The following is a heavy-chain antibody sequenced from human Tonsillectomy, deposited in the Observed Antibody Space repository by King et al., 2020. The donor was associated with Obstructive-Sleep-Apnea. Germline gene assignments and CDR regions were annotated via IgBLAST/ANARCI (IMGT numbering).Heavy chain of an antibody. V-gene: IGHV3-21*01. J-gene: IGHJ4*02. D-gene: IGHD3-3*01. Sequence: VQLVESGGGLVKPGGSLRLSCAASGFPFTSHSMNWVRQAPGKGLEWVSFISSNSNYIYYADSVQGRFTISRDNAKNLVYLQMNSLRAEDTAMYYCARGEIRFLKWSPPNLDYWGQGTLVTVSS. CDR3: ARGEIRFLKWSPPNLDY. CDR2: ISSNSNYI. CDR1: GFPFTSHS.